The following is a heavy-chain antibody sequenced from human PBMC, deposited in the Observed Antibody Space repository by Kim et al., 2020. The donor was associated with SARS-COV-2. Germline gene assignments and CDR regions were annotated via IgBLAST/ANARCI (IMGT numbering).Heavy chain of an antibody. V-gene: IGHV3-48*03. CDR3: ARRYCSSTSCTFDY. Sequence: DSVKDRFTISRDNAKNSLYLQMNSLRAEDTAVYYCARRYCSSTSCTFDYWGQGTLVTVSS. J-gene: IGHJ4*02. D-gene: IGHD2-2*01.